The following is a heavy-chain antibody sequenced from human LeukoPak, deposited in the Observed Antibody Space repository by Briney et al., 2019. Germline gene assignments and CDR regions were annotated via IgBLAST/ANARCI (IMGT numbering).Heavy chain of an antibody. CDR3: AREAGYSYGYVDY. CDR2: ISSSSTYI. V-gene: IGHV3-21*01. Sequence: GGSLRLSCAASGFTFSSYSMNWVRQAPGKGLEWVSSISSSSTYIYYADSVKGRFTISRDNAKNSLYLQMNSLRAEDTAVYYCAREAGYSYGYVDYWGQGTLVTVSS. J-gene: IGHJ4*02. D-gene: IGHD5-18*01. CDR1: GFTFSSYS.